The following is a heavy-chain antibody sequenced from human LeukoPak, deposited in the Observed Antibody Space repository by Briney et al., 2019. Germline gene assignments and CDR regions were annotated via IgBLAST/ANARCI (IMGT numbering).Heavy chain of an antibody. V-gene: IGHV1-69*04. CDR1: GGTFSSYA. CDR3: ARADSVPAGDYHYWYMDV. J-gene: IGHJ6*03. D-gene: IGHD2-2*01. CDR2: IIPILGIA. Sequence: SVKVSCKASGGTFSSYAISWVRQVPGQGLEWMGRIIPILGIANYAQKFQGRVTITADKSTSTAYMELSSLRSEDTAVYYCARADSVPAGDYHYWYMDVWGKGTTVTVSS.